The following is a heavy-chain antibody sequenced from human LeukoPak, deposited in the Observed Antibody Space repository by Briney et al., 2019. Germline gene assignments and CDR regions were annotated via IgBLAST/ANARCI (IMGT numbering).Heavy chain of an antibody. CDR1: EFTFSSYA. Sequence: GGSLRLSCAASEFTFSSYAMHWVRQAPGKGLEWVAVISYDGSNKYYADSVKGRFTISRDNSKNTLYLQMNSLRAEDTAVYYCASIDSTAITDYWGQGTLVTVSS. CDR2: ISYDGSNK. V-gene: IGHV3-30-3*01. CDR3: ASIDSTAITDY. D-gene: IGHD5-18*01. J-gene: IGHJ4*02.